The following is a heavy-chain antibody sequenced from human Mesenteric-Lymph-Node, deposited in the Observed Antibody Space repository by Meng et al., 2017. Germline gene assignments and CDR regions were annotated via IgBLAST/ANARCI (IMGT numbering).Heavy chain of an antibody. CDR2: INQDGSQK. CDR3: ARDDAAVAGTGDY. D-gene: IGHD6-19*01. J-gene: IGHJ4*02. CDR1: RFSFKNFW. V-gene: IGHV3-7*01. Sequence: GESLKISCEVSRFSFKNFWITWVRQAPGKGLEWVANINQDGSQKEYLESVKGRFTIARDNVKNSLYLQMNSLRAEDTAVYYCARDDAAVAGTGDYWGQGTLVTVSS.